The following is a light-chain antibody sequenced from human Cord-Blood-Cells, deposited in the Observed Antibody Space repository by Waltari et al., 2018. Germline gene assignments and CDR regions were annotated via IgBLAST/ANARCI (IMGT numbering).Light chain of an antibody. CDR3: QQSYSTHYT. J-gene: IGKJ2*01. CDR2: AAS. Sequence: TQSPGTLSLSPGERATLSCRASQSVSSSYLAWYQQKPGKAPKLLIYAASSLQSGVPSRFSGSGSGTDFTLTISSLQPEDFATYYCQQSYSTHYTFGQGTKLEIK. V-gene: IGKV1-39*01. CDR1: QSVSSSY.